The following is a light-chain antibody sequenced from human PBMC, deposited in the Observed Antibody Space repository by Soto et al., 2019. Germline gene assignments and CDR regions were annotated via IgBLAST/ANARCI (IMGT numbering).Light chain of an antibody. CDR1: SSVIGRYNY. V-gene: IGLV2-14*01. J-gene: IGLJ1*01. CDR3: SSYTTTTLDV. CDR2: DVT. Sequence: QSALTQPASVSGSPGQSITISCTGTSSVIGRYNYVSRYQQHPGKAPKLMIYDVTNRPSGVSNRFSGSKSGNTASLTISGLQAEDEADYYCSSYTTTTLDVFGTGTKLTVL.